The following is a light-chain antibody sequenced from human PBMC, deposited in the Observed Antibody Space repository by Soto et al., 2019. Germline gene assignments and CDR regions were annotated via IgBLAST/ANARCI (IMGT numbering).Light chain of an antibody. V-gene: IGLV1-44*01. Sequence: QSVLTQPPSASGTPGQKVTISCSGSSSNIGSNPVNWYQQVPGTARKLLISSNNPRPSGVPARFSGSKSGTSASLAISGLQSDDEADYYCAAWDGSLNGYVFGTGTKLTV. CDR1: SSNIGSNP. J-gene: IGLJ1*01. CDR2: SNN. CDR3: AAWDGSLNGYV.